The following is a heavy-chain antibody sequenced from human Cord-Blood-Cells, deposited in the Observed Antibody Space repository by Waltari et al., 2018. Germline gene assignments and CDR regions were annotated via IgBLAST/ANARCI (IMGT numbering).Heavy chain of an antibody. Sequence: QVQLVQSGAEVKKPGASVKVSCQASGYNFTNHDTHWVRPDTGQGLEWMGWMNPNSGNTGYAQKFQGRVTITRNTSISTAYMELSSLRSEDTAVYYCARGLGGYDYYYYMDVWGKGTTVTVSS. CDR1: GYNFTNHD. J-gene: IGHJ6*03. V-gene: IGHV1-8*03. CDR2: MNPNSGNT. CDR3: ARGLGGYDYYYYMDV. D-gene: IGHD2-15*01.